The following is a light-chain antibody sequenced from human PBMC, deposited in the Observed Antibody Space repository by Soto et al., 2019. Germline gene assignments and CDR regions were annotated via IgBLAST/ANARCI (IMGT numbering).Light chain of an antibody. CDR3: QQRSTWPAHT. V-gene: IGKV3-11*01. CDR2: DAF. J-gene: IGKJ2*01. CDR1: QSVGNY. Sequence: EIVLTQSPATLSLSPGERATLSCRASQSVGNYLVWYQQKPGQAPRLLIYDAFNRATGIPARFSGSGSGTDFTLTISSPEPEDFAVYYCQQRSTWPAHTFGQGTKLEIK.